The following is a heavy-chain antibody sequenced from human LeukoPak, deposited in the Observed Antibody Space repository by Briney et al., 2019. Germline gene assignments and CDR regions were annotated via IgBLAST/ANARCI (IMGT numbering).Heavy chain of an antibody. J-gene: IGHJ3*01. CDR1: GFSFSNYW. CDR3: AKDGRQGAYDV. D-gene: IGHD2-21*01. Sequence: PGGSLRLSCAASGFSFSNYWMHWVRQVPGKGLMWVSRIKTDGSSTSYADSVKGRFTISRDNTKNSLYLQMNSLTTEDTAFYYCAKDGRQGAYDVWGQGTLVTVS. V-gene: IGHV3-74*01. CDR2: IKTDGSST.